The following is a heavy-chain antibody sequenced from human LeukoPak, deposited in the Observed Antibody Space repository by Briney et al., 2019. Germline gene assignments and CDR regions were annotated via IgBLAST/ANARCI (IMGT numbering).Heavy chain of an antibody. V-gene: IGHV1-2*02. CDR1: GYSFIVYY. Sequence: TVKLSCKASGYSFIVYYMHWVRQAPGPGRGGMRWINPNIGGAQYTQKCLSRVNMPRHKTITTACMALNRPTCHHPAVLYCATLYGDCKDWDYWGQGTLVTVSS. D-gene: IGHD4-17*01. CDR2: INPNIGGA. J-gene: IGHJ4*02. CDR3: ATLYGDCKDWDY.